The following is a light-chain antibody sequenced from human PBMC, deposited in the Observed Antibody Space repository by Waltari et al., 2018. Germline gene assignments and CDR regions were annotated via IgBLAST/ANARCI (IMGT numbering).Light chain of an antibody. V-gene: IGKV1-27*01. J-gene: IGKJ1*01. CDR3: QKYNSAPWT. Sequence: DIQMTQSPSSLSASVGDRVTITCRASQGISYYLAWYQQKPGKVPTLLVYGTSTLQSGVPYRFSGSGSGTDFTLTISSLQPEDVATYYCQKYNSAPWTFGQGTKVEVK. CDR1: QGISYY. CDR2: GTS.